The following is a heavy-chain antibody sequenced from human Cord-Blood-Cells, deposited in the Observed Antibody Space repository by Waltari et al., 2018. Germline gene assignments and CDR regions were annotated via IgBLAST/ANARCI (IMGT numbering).Heavy chain of an antibody. CDR1: GFTFRSDG. J-gene: IGHJ3*02. CDR3: VAAAGRDAFDI. CDR2: IKQDGSEK. D-gene: IGHD6-13*01. V-gene: IGHV3-7*01. Sequence: EVQLVESGGGLVQPGGSLRLFCAASGFTFRSDGMGWVRQAPGKGLEWVANIKQDGSEKYYVDSVKGRFTISRDNAKNSLYLQMNSLRAEDTAVYYCVAAAGRDAFDIWGQGTMVTVSS.